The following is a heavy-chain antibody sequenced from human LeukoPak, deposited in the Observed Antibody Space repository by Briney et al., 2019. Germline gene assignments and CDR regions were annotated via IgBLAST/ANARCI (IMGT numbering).Heavy chain of an antibody. CDR2: ISGSGGST. CDR3: AKAPGYSSSWYLDY. CDR1: GFTFSNYW. V-gene: IGHV3-23*01. Sequence: GGSLRLSXAASGFTFSNYWMSWVRQAPGKGLEWVSAISGSGGSTYYADSVKGRFTISRDNSKNTLYLQMNSLRAEDTAVYYCAKAPGYSSSWYLDYWGQGTLVTVSS. D-gene: IGHD6-13*01. J-gene: IGHJ4*02.